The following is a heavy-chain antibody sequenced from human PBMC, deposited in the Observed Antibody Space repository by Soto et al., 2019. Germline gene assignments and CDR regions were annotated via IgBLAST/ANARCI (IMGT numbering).Heavy chain of an antibody. V-gene: IGHV3-7*01. CDR3: ARTKGAVAYDI. CDR2: IKEDASDE. CDR1: EFTFSTYW. Sequence: EVQLVESGGGLVQPGGSLRLSCVASEFTFSTYWMSCVRQAPGKGLEWVANIKEDASDEYYVDSVKGRFTISRDNAENSLYLQRNSLRAEYTAVYYCARTKGAVAYDIWGQRKMVTVSS. J-gene: IGHJ3*02. D-gene: IGHD3-16*01.